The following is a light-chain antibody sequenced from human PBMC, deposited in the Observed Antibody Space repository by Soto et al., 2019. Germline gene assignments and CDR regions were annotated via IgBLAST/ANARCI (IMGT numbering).Light chain of an antibody. Sequence: EIVLTQSPGTLSLSPGERATLSCSASQSVSSSFLAWYQQRPGQAPRLLIFGASYRATGIPDRFSGSGSGTDFTLTISRLEPEDFAVYYCQHYGSAPPEFTFGPGTKVDSK. CDR2: GAS. V-gene: IGKV3-20*01. J-gene: IGKJ3*01. CDR3: QHYGSAPPEFT. CDR1: QSVSSSF.